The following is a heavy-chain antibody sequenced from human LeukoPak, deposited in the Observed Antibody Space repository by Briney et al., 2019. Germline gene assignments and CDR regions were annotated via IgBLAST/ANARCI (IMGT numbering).Heavy chain of an antibody. CDR1: GFTLSSYE. D-gene: IGHD6-19*01. CDR3: TRNSGWYGLS. Sequence: AGSLRLSCTVSGFTLSSYEMRWIRQAPGKGLEWVSSIDYDGGSGHYADSVKGRFTISRDNSNNTLFLHLNSLRGEDTAVYYCTRNSGWYGLSWGQGTLVTVSS. V-gene: IGHV3-23*01. J-gene: IGHJ1*01. CDR2: IDYDGGSG.